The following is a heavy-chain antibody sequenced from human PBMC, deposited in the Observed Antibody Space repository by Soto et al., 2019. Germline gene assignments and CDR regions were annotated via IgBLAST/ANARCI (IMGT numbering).Heavy chain of an antibody. CDR3: ARLSDVKPTYIRYYYYYYMDV. V-gene: IGHV4-39*07. D-gene: IGHD2-2*02. CDR2: IYYSGST. CDR1: GGSISSSSYY. Sequence: SETLSLTCTVSGGSISSSSYYWGWIRQPPGKGLEGIGSIYYSGSTYYNPSLKSRATISVDTSKNQFSLKLSSVTAADTAVYYCARLSDVKPTYIRYYYYYYMDVWGKGTTVTVSS. J-gene: IGHJ6*03.